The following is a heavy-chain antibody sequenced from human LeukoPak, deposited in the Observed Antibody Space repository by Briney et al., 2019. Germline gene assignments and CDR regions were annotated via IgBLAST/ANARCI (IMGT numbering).Heavy chain of an antibody. J-gene: IGHJ5*02. V-gene: IGHV3-23*01. D-gene: IGHD3-3*01. CDR2: ISRSGENT. CDR3: AKVLPIYFSPSSGFDP. CDR1: GFIFSSYA. Sequence: TGGSLRLSCAASGFIFSSYAMSWVRQAPGKGLEWVSAISRSGENTYYADSVKGRFTISRDNSNNTLYLQMNSLRAEDTAVYYCAKVLPIYFSPSSGFDPWGQGTLVTVSS.